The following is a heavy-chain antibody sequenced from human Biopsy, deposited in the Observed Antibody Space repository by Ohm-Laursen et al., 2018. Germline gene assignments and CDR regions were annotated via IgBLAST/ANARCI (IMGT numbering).Heavy chain of an antibody. CDR1: GDSISSYY. CDR2: VYYTGST. J-gene: IGHJ2*01. CDR3: ARDRGYYSDRTVPGYFDL. Sequence: PSETLSLTCTVSGDSISSYYWSWIRQPPGKGLQWIEYVYYTGSTDYNPSLQSRVTISVDTSKNHFSLRLRSVTTADTAIYYCARDRGYYSDRTVPGYFDLWGRGTLVTVSS. D-gene: IGHD3-22*01. V-gene: IGHV4-59*01.